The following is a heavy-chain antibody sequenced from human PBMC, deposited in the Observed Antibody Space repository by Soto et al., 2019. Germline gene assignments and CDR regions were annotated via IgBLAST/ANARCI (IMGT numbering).Heavy chain of an antibody. CDR3: ARGGLRFLDCAMDV. V-gene: IGHV1-69*12. D-gene: IGHD3-3*01. CDR1: GGTFSSYA. CDR2: IIPIFGST. J-gene: IGHJ6*02. Sequence: QVQLVQSGAKVKKPGSSVKVSCKASGGTFSSYAISWVRQAPGQGLEWMGGIIPIFGSTNYAQKFQGRVTITADESTSTAYMELSSLRSEDTAVYYCARGGLRFLDCAMDVWGQGTTVTVSS.